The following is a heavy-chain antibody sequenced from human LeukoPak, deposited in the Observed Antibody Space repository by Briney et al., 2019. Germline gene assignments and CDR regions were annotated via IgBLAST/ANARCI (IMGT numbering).Heavy chain of an antibody. V-gene: IGHV3-21*01. D-gene: IGHD4-17*01. CDR3: ARDRVTHTTVTFDP. CDR2: ISSSSSYI. Sequence: GGSLRLSCAASGFTFSSYSMNWVRQAPGKGLEWVSSISSSSSYIYYADSVKGRFTISRDNAKNSLYLLMNSLRAEGTAMYYCARDRVTHTTVTFDPWGQGTLVTVSS. CDR1: GFTFSSYS. J-gene: IGHJ5*02.